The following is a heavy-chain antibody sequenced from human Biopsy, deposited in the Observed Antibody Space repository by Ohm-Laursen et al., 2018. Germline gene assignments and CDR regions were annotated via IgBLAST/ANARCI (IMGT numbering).Heavy chain of an antibody. Sequence: ASVKASCHASGYSFTNYYLHWVRQAPGQGLQWMGRINPNNDNTVYAQQFQGRVTMTKDTSTSTVYMDLSSLTFDDSAVYYCARGPRGLVAITATAYYFDFWGQGNLVTVSS. V-gene: IGHV1-46*01. D-gene: IGHD1-20*01. CDR3: ARGPRGLVAITATAYYFDF. CDR1: GYSFTNYY. CDR2: INPNNDNT. J-gene: IGHJ4*02.